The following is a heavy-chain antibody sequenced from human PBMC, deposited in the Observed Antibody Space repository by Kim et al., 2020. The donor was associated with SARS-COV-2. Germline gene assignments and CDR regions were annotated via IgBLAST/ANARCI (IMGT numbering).Heavy chain of an antibody. D-gene: IGHD4-17*01. Sequence: GNGRYTLPRENAKNKLDLQMNSLRAEDTAVYYCAKKVPDYGDYYFDYWGQGTLVTVSS. J-gene: IGHJ4*02. CDR3: AKKVPDYGDYYFDY. V-gene: IGHV3-23*01.